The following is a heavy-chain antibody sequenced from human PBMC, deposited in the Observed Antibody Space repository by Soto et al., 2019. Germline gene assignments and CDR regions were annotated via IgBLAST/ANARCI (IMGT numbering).Heavy chain of an antibody. D-gene: IGHD2-15*01. Sequence: QVQLQQWGAGLLKPSETLSLTCAVYGGSFSGYYWSWIRQPPGKGLEWIGEINHSGSTNYNPSLKSRVTISVDTSKNQFSLKLSSVTAADTAVYYCARGSEYCSGGSCYEFDYWGQRTLVTVSS. J-gene: IGHJ4*02. CDR2: INHSGST. CDR3: ARGSEYCSGGSCYEFDY. V-gene: IGHV4-34*01. CDR1: GGSFSGYY.